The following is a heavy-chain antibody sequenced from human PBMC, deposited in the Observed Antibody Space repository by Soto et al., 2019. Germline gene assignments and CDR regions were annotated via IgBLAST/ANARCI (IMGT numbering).Heavy chain of an antibody. CDR3: AREVVTMVRGVTYYYGMDA. CDR2: VSAYNGNT. D-gene: IGHD3-10*01. J-gene: IGHJ6*02. CDR1: GYTFTSYG. V-gene: IGHV1-18*01. Sequence: QVQLVQSGAEVKKPGASVKVSCKASGYTFTSYGISWVRQAPGQGLEWMGWVSAYNGNTNYAQKLQGRATMTTDTSTSTAYMELRSLRSDDTAVYYCAREVVTMVRGVTYYYGMDAWGQGTTVTVSS.